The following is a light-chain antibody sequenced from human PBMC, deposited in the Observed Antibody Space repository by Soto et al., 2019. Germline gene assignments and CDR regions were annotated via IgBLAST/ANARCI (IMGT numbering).Light chain of an antibody. J-gene: IGKJ4*01. V-gene: IGKV1-5*03. CDR1: QSISIW. CDR2: KAS. Sequence: DLQITKSPSTLSASVGDRVTMSFRASQSISIWLAWYQQKPGKAPKLLIYKASSLESGVPSRFSGSGSGTEFTLTISSLQPDDLATYFCQQYNTYLTFGGGTKVDIK. CDR3: QQYNTYLT.